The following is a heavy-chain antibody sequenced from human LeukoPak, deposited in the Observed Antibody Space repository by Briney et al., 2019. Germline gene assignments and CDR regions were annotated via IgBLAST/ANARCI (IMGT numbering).Heavy chain of an antibody. D-gene: IGHD2-15*01. CDR2: INSDGSST. J-gene: IGHJ5*02. V-gene: IGHV3-74*01. CDR1: GFTFSSYW. CDR3: ASRGSLPYNWFDP. Sequence: GGSLRLSCAASGFTFSSYWMHWVRQAPGKGLVWVSRINSDGSSTSYADSVKGRFTISRDNAKNTLYLQMNSLRAEDTAVYYCASRGSLPYNWFDPWGQGTLVTVSS.